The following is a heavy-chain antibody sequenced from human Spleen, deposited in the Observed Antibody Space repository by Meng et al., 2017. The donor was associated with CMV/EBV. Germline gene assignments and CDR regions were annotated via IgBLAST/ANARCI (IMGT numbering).Heavy chain of an antibody. CDR3: ARHLRVGGDWMHY. J-gene: IGHJ4*02. D-gene: IGHD2-21*01. Sequence: ASGFTFSDSYMSWIRQAPGKGLEWISYISDNGITIYYVDSVKGRFTISRDNVKNSLYLQINNLSPEDTAVYYCARHLRVGGDWMHYWGQGTLVTVSS. CDR2: ISDNGITI. V-gene: IGHV3-11*01. CDR1: GFTFSDSY.